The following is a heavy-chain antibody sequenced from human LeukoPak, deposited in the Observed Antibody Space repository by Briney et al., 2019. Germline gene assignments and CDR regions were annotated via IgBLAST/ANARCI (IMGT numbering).Heavy chain of an antibody. CDR3: ASVGPSTPNWFDP. D-gene: IGHD1-26*01. CDR1: GGSISSSSYY. V-gene: IGHV4-39*01. CDR2: IYYSGST. Sequence: SETLSLTCTVSGGSISSSSYYWGWIRQPPGKGLEWIGSIYYSGSTYYNPSLKSRVTISVDTSKNQFSLKLSSLTAADTAVYYCASVGPSTPNWFDPWGQGTLVTVSS. J-gene: IGHJ5*02.